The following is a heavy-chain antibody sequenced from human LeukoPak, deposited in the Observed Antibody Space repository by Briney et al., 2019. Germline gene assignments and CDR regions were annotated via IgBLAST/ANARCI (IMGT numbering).Heavy chain of an antibody. V-gene: IGHV1-2*02. Sequence: ASVKVSFKASGYTFTVYYMHWVRQAPGQGREWMGWINPNSGGTNYTQKFQGRVTITRDTSISTAYMELSRLRSDDTAVYYCARGCSGGSCYFLYWGQGTLVTVSS. CDR1: GYTFTVYY. D-gene: IGHD2-15*01. CDR2: INPNSGGT. CDR3: ARGCSGGSCYFLY. J-gene: IGHJ4*02.